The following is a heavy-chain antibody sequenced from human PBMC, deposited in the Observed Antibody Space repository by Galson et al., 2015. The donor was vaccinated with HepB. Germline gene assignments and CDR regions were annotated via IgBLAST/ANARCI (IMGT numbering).Heavy chain of an antibody. CDR1: RYNFTNYW. D-gene: IGHD6-19*01. V-gene: IGHV5-51*03. CDR2: IYPGNSDT. CDR3: ARRRLYSSAPDH. J-gene: IGHJ4*02. Sequence: QSGAEVKKPGESLKISCMGSRYNFTNYWIAWVRQVPGKGLEWMGIIYPGNSDTRTSPSFRGQVTISADKSITTAYLQWSSLKASDTAMYYCARRRLYSSAPDHWGQGTLVTVSS.